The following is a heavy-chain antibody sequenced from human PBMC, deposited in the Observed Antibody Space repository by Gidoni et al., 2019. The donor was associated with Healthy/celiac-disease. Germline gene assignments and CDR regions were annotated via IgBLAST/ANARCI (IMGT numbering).Heavy chain of an antibody. CDR1: GGTFSSYA. V-gene: IGHV1-69*04. D-gene: IGHD2-15*01. J-gene: IGHJ3*02. CDR3: ARDPVVVVADAFDI. CDR2: IIPILGIA. Sequence: QVQLVQSGAEVKKPGSSVKVSCKASGGTFSSYAISWVRQAPGQGLEWMGRIIPILGIANYAQKFQGRVTITADKSTSTAYMELSSLRSEDTAVYYCARDPVVVVADAFDIWGQGTMVTVSS.